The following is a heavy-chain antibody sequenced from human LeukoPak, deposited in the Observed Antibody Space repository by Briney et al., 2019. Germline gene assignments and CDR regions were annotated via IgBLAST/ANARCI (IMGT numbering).Heavy chain of an antibody. CDR1: GDSVSSNSAA. CDR3: ARDYCTSTTCYRNWFDP. CDR2: TYYRSKWYN. V-gene: IGHV6-1*01. Sequence: SQTLSLTCAISGDSVSSNSAAWNWIRQSPSRGLEWLGRTYYRSKWYNDYALSVKSRITINPDTSKNQFSLQLNSVTPEDTAMYYCARDYCTSTTCYRNWFDPWGQGTLVTVSS. D-gene: IGHD2-2*01. J-gene: IGHJ5*02.